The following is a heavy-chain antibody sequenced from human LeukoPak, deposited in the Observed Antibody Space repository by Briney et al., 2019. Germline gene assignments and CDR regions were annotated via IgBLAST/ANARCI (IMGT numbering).Heavy chain of an antibody. CDR2: MNPNSGNT. Sequence: ASVKVSCKASGYTFTSYDINWVRQATGQGLEWMGWMNPNSGNTGYAQKFQGRVTITTDESTSTAYMELSSLRSEDTAVYYCASQTTVTSYYFDYWGQGTLVTVSS. CDR3: ASQTTVTSYYFDY. V-gene: IGHV1-8*03. J-gene: IGHJ4*02. D-gene: IGHD4-17*01. CDR1: GYTFTSYD.